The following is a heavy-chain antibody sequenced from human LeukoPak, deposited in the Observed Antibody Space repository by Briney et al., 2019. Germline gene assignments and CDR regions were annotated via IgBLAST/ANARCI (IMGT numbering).Heavy chain of an antibody. CDR3: AREEGGYYYGSANWFDP. J-gene: IGHJ5*02. D-gene: IGHD3-10*01. V-gene: IGHV1-2*02. Sequence: ASVKVSCKASGYTFTGYYMHWVRQAPGQGREWMGWINPNSGGTNYAQKFQGTVTMTRDTSISTAYMELSRLRSDDTAVYYCAREEGGYYYGSANWFDPWGQGTLVTVSS. CDR2: INPNSGGT. CDR1: GYTFTGYY.